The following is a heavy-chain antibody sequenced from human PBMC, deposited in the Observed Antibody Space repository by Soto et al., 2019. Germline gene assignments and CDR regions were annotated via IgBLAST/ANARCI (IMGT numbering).Heavy chain of an antibody. CDR2: IYYSGST. CDR3: ARVLAAAGTLWFDP. CDR1: GDTISSGGYY. Sequence: SETLSLTCDVSGDTISSGGYYWSWIRQHPGKGLEWIGYIYYSGSTYYNPSLKSRVTISVDTSKNQFSLKLSSVTAADTAVYYCARVLAAAGTLWFDPWGQGTLVTVSS. J-gene: IGHJ5*02. V-gene: IGHV4-31*11. D-gene: IGHD6-13*01.